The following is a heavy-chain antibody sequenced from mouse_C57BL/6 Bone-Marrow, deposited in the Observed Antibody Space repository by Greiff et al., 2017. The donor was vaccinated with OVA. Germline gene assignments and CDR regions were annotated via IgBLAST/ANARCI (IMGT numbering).Heavy chain of an antibody. V-gene: IGHV1-55*01. CDR2: IYPGSGST. CDR3: ARRYDYDDRP. D-gene: IGHD2-4*01. CDR1: GYTFTSYW. Sequence: QVQLKQPGAELVKPGASVKMSCKASGYTFTSYWITWVKQRPGQGLEWIGDIYPGSGSTNYNEKFKSKATLTVDPSSSTAYMQLSSLTSEDSAVYYCARRYDYDDRPWGQGTTRTVSS. J-gene: IGHJ2*01.